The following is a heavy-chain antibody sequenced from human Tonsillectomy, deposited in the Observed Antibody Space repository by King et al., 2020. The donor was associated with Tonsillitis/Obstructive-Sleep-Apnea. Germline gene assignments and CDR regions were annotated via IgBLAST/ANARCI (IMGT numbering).Heavy chain of an antibody. V-gene: IGHV5-51*01. CDR1: EYSFTTSW. CDR3: ARQEEGSGSQYMDV. Sequence: VQLVESGAEVKKPGESLKISSRGSEYSFTTSWIGWVRQMPGKGLEWMGIIYPGDSDTKYSPSFQGQVTISADKAISTACLQWSSLKASDTAMYYCARQEEGSGSQYMDVWGKRTTVTVSS. CDR2: IYPGDSDT. J-gene: IGHJ6*03. D-gene: IGHD3-10*01.